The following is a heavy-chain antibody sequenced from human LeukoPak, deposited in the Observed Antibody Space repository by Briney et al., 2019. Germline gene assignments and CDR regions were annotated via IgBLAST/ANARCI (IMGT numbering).Heavy chain of an antibody. CDR3: ARVLPVASRDY. D-gene: IGHD2-2*01. J-gene: IGHJ4*02. Sequence: PGGSLRLSCAASGFTFSTYWMSWVRQAPGKGLEWVANIKQDGSDKFYVDSVKGRFTISRDNAKNSMCLQMSSLRAEDTAIYYCARVLPVASRDYWGQGTLVTVSS. V-gene: IGHV3-7*01. CDR2: IKQDGSDK. CDR1: GFTFSTYW.